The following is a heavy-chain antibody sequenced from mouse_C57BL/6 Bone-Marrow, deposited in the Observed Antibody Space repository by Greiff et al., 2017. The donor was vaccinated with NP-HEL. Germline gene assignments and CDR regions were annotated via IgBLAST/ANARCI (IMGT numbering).Heavy chain of an antibody. Sequence: QVQLQQSGAELARPGASVKMSCKASGYTFTSYTMHWVKQRPGQGLEWIGYINPSSGYTKYNQKFKDKATFTADKSSSTAYMQLSSLTSEDSAVYYCARRGGYYGSSPAWFAYWGQGTLVTVSA. CDR2: INPSSGYT. CDR3: ARRGGYYGSSPAWFAY. CDR1: GYTFTSYT. J-gene: IGHJ3*01. V-gene: IGHV1-4*01. D-gene: IGHD1-1*01.